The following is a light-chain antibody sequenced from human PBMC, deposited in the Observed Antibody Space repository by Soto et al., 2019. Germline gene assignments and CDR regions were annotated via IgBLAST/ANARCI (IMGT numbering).Light chain of an antibody. V-gene: IGKV1-12*01. CDR1: QNIRSR. J-gene: IGKJ5*01. Sequence: DIQMTQSPASVSASVGDRVIITCRASQNIRSRLAWYQQRPGRAPKLLIYDASSWQSGVPSRFSGSGSGTDFTLTIDGLQPEDFGAYYCQQGVSLSLTFGQGTRLETK. CDR2: DAS. CDR3: QQGVSLSLT.